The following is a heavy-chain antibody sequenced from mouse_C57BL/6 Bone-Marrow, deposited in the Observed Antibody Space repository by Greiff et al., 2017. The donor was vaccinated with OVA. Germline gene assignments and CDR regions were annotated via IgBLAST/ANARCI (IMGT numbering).Heavy chain of an antibody. Sequence: EVKLVESGGGLVQPGGSLSLSCAASGFTFTDYYMSWVRQPPGKALEWLGFISNKANGYTTKYSSSVKARFTIARDNSQSILYLQMNALRGEDSATDYCARYGYGSQFAYWGQGTLVTVSA. CDR1: GFTFTDYY. V-gene: IGHV7-3*01. CDR3: ARYGYGSQFAY. J-gene: IGHJ3*01. D-gene: IGHD1-1*01. CDR2: ISNKANGYTT.